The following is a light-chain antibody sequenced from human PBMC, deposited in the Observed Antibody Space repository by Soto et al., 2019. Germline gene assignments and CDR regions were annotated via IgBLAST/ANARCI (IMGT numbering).Light chain of an antibody. Sequence: IQMTQSPSSLSASVGDRVTITCRASQSITTYLNWYQQKPGKAPKVLIYAASSLQCGVPSRFSGSGSGTDFTLTISSLQPEDFATYYCQQSYSTPLTFGGGTKVEI. CDR2: AAS. V-gene: IGKV1-39*01. CDR3: QQSYSTPLT. CDR1: QSITTY. J-gene: IGKJ4*01.